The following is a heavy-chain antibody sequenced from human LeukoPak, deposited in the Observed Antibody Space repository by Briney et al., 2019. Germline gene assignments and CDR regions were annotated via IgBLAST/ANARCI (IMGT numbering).Heavy chain of an antibody. CDR2: INHSGST. Sequence: TSETLSLTCAVYGGSFSGYYWSWVRQPPGKGLEWIGEINHSGSTNYNPSLKSRVTISVDTSKNQFSLKLSSVTAADTAVYYCAARKGSFDYWGQGTLVTVSS. D-gene: IGHD3-10*01. V-gene: IGHV4-34*01. CDR1: GGSFSGYY. CDR3: AARKGSFDY. J-gene: IGHJ4*02.